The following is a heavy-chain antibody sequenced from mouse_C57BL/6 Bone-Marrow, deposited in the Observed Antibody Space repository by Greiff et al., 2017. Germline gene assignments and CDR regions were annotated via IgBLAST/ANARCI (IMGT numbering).Heavy chain of an antibody. CDR3: ASPYYCGSSYWYFDV. CDR2: IHPNSGST. D-gene: IGHD1-1*01. V-gene: IGHV1-64*01. J-gene: IGHJ1*03. CDR1: GYTFTSYW. Sequence: QVQLQQPGAELVKPGASVKLSCKASGYTFTSYWMHWVKQRPGQGLEWIGMIHPNSGSTNYNEKFKSKATLTVDKSSSTAYMQLSSLTSEDSAVYYCASPYYCGSSYWYFDVWGTGTTVTVSS.